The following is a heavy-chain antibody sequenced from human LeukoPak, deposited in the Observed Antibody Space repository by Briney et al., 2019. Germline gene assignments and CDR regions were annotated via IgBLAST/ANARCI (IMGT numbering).Heavy chain of an antibody. CDR2: VSRSSNNI. V-gene: IGHV3-21*04. J-gene: IGHJ4*02. CDR3: AKVLGYYASSGYYQEGGFDY. CDR1: GFTFSSFS. Sequence: SGGSLRLSCAASGFTFSSFSMNWVRQAPGKGLEWVSSVSRSSNNIYYADPVKGRFTISRDNAKNSLYLQMNSLRTEDTALYYCAKVLGYYASSGYYQEGGFDYWGKGTLVTVSS. D-gene: IGHD3-22*01.